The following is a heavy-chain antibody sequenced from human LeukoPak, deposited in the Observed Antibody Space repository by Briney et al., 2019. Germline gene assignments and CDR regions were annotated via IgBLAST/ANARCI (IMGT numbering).Heavy chain of an antibody. CDR3: ARDRPSIAALGIDY. Sequence: ASVKVSCKASGYTFTSYGISWVRQAPGQGLEWMGWISAYNGNTNYAQKLQGRVTMTTDTSTSTAYMELRSLRSDDTAVYYCARDRPSIAALGIDYWGQGTLVTVSS. V-gene: IGHV1-18*01. J-gene: IGHJ4*02. CDR2: ISAYNGNT. CDR1: GYTFTSYG. D-gene: IGHD6-6*01.